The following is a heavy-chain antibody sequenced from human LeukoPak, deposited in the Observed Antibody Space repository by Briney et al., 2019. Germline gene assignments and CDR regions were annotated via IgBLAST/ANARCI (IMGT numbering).Heavy chain of an antibody. D-gene: IGHD3-22*01. V-gene: IGHV4-4*07. Sequence: SETLSLTCTVSGGSISSYYWSWIRQPAGKGLEWIGRIYTSGSTNYNPSLKSRVTMSVDTSKNQFSLKLSSVTAADTAVYYCARGLPYYYDSSGLWDYFDYWGQGTLVTVSS. CDR1: GGSISSYY. J-gene: IGHJ4*02. CDR2: IYTSGST. CDR3: ARGLPYYYDSSGLWDYFDY.